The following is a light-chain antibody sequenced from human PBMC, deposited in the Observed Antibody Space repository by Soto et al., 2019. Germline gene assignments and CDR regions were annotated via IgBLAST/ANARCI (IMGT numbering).Light chain of an antibody. J-gene: IGKJ4*01. Sequence: DIQMTQSPSSLSASVGDRVTITCQASQDISNYLSWYQHKPGKAPKVLIYNASNLKTGVPSRFSGSGSGTHFTLTISNVQPEDFTTYFCQQYDTLPLTFGGGTKVEIK. CDR3: QQYDTLPLT. CDR2: NAS. V-gene: IGKV1-33*01. CDR1: QDISNY.